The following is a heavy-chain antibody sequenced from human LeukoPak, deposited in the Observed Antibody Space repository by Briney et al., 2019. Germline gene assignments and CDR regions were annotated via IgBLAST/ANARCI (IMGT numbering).Heavy chain of an antibody. J-gene: IGHJ4*02. CDR3: ARDLRGDSSGYYPFAY. Sequence: SETLSLTCTVSGGSLSSYYWSWIRQPPGKGLEWIGYIYYSGSTNYNPSLKSRVTISVDTSKNQFSLKLSSVTAADTAVYYCARDLRGDSSGYYPFAYWGRGTLVTVSS. CDR1: GGSLSSYY. V-gene: IGHV4-59*01. CDR2: IYYSGST. D-gene: IGHD3-22*01.